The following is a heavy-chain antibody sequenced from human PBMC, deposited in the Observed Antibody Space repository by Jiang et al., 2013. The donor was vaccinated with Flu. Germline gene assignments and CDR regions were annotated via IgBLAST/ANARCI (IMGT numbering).Heavy chain of an antibody. CDR1: GYTFTSYD. J-gene: IGHJ6*02. CDR2: MNPNSGNT. CDR3: ATTMVRGVPYYYGMDV. D-gene: IGHD3-10*01. V-gene: IGHV1-8*01. Sequence: SGAEVKKPGASVKVSCKASGYTFTSYDINWVRQATGQGLEWMGWMNPNSGNTGYAQRFQGRVTMTRNTSISTAYMELSSLRSEDTAVYYCATTMVRGVPYYYGMDVWGQGTTVTVSS.